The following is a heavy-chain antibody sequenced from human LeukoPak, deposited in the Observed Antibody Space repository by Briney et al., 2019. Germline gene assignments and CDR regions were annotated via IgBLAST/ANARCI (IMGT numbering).Heavy chain of an antibody. V-gene: IGHV3-23*01. J-gene: IGHJ4*02. D-gene: IGHD6-19*01. CDR1: GFTFSNYA. CDR3: PRQSYASGWNPFDY. Sequence: AGGPLRLSCAASGFTFSNYAMSWVRQAPGKGLEWVSTISGGGITTYYADSAKGRFTISRDNSKNTMFLQMNSLRADDTAVYYCPRQSYASGWNPFDYWGQGILVTVSS. CDR2: ISGGGITT.